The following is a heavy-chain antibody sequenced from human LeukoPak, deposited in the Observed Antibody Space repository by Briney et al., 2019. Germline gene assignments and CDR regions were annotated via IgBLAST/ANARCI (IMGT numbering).Heavy chain of an antibody. D-gene: IGHD4-17*01. J-gene: IGHJ4*02. CDR3: TTVSTVTYGY. V-gene: IGHV3-15*01. Sequence: PGGSLRLSCAASGFTFSNAWMSWVRQAPGKGLEWVGRIKSKTDGGTADYTAPVKGRFTVSRDDSKNTLYLQMNSLKTEETAVYYCTTVSTVTYGYWGQGTLVTVSS. CDR2: IKSKTDGGTA. CDR1: GFTFSNAW.